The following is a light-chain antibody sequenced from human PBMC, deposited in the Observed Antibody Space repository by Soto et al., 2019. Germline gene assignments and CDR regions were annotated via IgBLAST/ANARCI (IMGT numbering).Light chain of an antibody. CDR2: EVN. V-gene: IGLV2-18*01. J-gene: IGLJ1*01. Sequence: QSVLTQLPAVSVSPGQSVTISCTGTRSDGGSYNRLSWYQHPPFTAPKRLMYEVNTRPSGVHERFSGSKSGSTASLTISGLQAEDEADYYCSLYISGSTYILGTGPQATVL. CDR1: RSDGGSYNR. CDR3: SLYISGSTYI.